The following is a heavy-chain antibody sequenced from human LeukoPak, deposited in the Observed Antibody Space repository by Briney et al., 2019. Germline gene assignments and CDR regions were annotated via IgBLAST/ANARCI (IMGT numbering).Heavy chain of an antibody. CDR3: ARGGGEFYWGENWFDP. Sequence: ASVKVSCKASGGTFSSYAISWVRQAPGQGLEWMGGIIPIFGTANYEQKFQGRVTITADKSTSTAYMELSSLRSEDTAVYYCARGGGEFYWGENWFDPWGQGTLVTVSS. V-gene: IGHV1-69*06. J-gene: IGHJ5*02. CDR2: IIPIFGTA. CDR1: GGTFSSYA. D-gene: IGHD2-21*01.